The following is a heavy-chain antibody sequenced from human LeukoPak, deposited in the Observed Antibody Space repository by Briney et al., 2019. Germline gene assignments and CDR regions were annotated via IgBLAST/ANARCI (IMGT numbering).Heavy chain of an antibody. V-gene: IGHV4-59*11. D-gene: IGHD3-22*01. CDR1: GGSISSHY. J-gene: IGHJ4*02. Sequence: SETLSLTCTVSGGSISSHYWSWIRQPPGKGLEWIGYIYYSGSTNYNPSLKSRVTISVDTSKNQFSLKLSSVTAADTAVYYCARLYYYDSSGYDYWGQGTLATVSS. CDR2: IYYSGST. CDR3: ARLYYYDSSGYDY.